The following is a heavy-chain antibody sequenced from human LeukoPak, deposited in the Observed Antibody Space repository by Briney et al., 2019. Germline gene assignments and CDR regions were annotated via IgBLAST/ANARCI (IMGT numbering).Heavy chain of an antibody. Sequence: SETLSLTCTVSGGSISSYYWSWIRQPPGKGLEWIGYIYYSGSTYYNPSLRSRVTISVDTSKNQFSLKLSSVTAADTAVYYCARALYYYYMDVWGKGTTVTVSS. CDR3: ARALYYYYMDV. CDR2: IYYSGST. J-gene: IGHJ6*03. CDR1: GGSISSYY. V-gene: IGHV4-59*01.